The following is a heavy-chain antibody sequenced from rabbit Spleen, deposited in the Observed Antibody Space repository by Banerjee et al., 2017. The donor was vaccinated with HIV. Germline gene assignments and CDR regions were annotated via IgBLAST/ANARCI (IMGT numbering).Heavy chain of an antibody. D-gene: IGHD1-1*01. CDR1: GFSFGDRDV. Sequence: QEQLVESGGGLVQPEGSLTLTCKASGFSFGDRDVMCWGRQAPGKGLECIACINAATPKTVYATWAKGRFTISRTTSTRVTLRMNSLTAADTATYFCARDLVGVIGWNFSLWGQGTLVTVS. CDR2: INAATPKT. J-gene: IGHJ4*01. CDR3: ARDLVGVIGWNFSL. V-gene: IGHV1S45*01.